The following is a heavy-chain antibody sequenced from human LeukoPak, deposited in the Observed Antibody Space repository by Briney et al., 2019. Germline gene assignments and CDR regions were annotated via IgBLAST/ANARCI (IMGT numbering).Heavy chain of an antibody. V-gene: IGHV1-69*01. CDR2: IIPIFGTA. CDR3: ARGQHWSSTSCYEGGLDYYYYYGMDV. CDR1: GGTFTSYA. D-gene: IGHD2-2*01. J-gene: IGHJ6*04. Sequence: SVKVSCKASGGTFTSYAISWVRQAPGQGLEWMGGIIPIFGTANYAQKFQGRVTITADESTSTAYMELSSLRSEDTAVYYCARGQHWSSTSCYEGGLDYYYYYGMDVWGKGTTVTVSS.